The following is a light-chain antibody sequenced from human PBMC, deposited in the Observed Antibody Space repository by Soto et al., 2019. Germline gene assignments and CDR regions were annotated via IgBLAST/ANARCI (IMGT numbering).Light chain of an antibody. Sequence: DIQMTQSPSTLSGSVGDRVTITCRASQIISSWLAWYQQKPGKAPKLLIYKASTLKSGVPSRFSGSGSGTEFTLTISSLQHDDFETYYCQHYNSYSEALGQGTKVDIK. CDR2: KAS. J-gene: IGKJ1*01. CDR1: QIISSW. CDR3: QHYNSYSEA. V-gene: IGKV1-5*03.